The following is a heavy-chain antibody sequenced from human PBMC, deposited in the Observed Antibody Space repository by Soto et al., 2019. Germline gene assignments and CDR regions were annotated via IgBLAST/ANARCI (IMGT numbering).Heavy chain of an antibody. CDR1: GGSISSSSYY. CDR3: ASHVFRGIMSFGPTPPDY. CDR2: IYYSGST. Sequence: SETLSLTCTVSGGSISSSSYYWGWIRQPPGKGLEWIGSIYYSGSTYYNPSLKSRVTISVDTSKNQFSLTLSSVTAADTAVYYCASHVFRGIMSFGPTPPDYWGQGSLVAVSS. V-gene: IGHV4-39*01. J-gene: IGHJ4*02. D-gene: IGHD3-16*01.